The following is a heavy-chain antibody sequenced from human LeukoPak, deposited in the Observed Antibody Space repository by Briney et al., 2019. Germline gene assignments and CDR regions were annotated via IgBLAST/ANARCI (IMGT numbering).Heavy chain of an antibody. CDR1: GFTFSSYS. CDR3: AREGDSSGWYDVDY. D-gene: IGHD6-19*01. J-gene: IGHJ4*02. Sequence: GGSLRLSCAASGFTFSSYSMNWVRQAPGKGLEWVSSISSSSSYIYYADSVKGRFTISRDNAKNSLYLQMNSLRAEDTAVYYCAREGDSSGWYDVDYWGQGTQVTVSS. CDR2: ISSSSSYI. V-gene: IGHV3-21*01.